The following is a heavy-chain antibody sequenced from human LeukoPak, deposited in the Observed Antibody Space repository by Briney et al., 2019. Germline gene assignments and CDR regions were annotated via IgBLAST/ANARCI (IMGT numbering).Heavy chain of an antibody. D-gene: IGHD3-22*01. V-gene: IGHV1-18*01. Sequence: ASVKVSCKASGYTFTSYGISWVRQAPGQGLEWMGWISAYNGNTNYAQKLQGRVTMTTDTSTSTAYMELSRLRSDDTAVYYCARDRRWHSRGYHFDYWGQGTLVTVSS. CDR3: ARDRRWHSRGYHFDY. CDR2: ISAYNGNT. J-gene: IGHJ4*02. CDR1: GYTFTSYG.